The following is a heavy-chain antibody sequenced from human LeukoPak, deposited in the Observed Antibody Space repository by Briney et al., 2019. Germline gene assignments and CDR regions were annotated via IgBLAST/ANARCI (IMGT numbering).Heavy chain of an antibody. Sequence: GGSLRLSCAGSGFPFSSHGMNWVRQAPGKGLEWVSGISPGGGPTYYADSVKGRFTISRDNSKNTLYLQMNSLRAEDTAVYYCARDRGGGDYFDYWGQGTLVTVSS. CDR1: GFPFSSHG. CDR2: ISPGGGPT. V-gene: IGHV3-23*01. J-gene: IGHJ4*02. CDR3: ARDRGGGDYFDY. D-gene: IGHD4-17*01.